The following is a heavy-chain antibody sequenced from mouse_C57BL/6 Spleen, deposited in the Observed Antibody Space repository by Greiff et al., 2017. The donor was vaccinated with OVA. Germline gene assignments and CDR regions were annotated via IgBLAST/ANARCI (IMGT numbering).Heavy chain of an antibody. CDR1: GYTFTSYW. V-gene: IGHV1-52*01. D-gene: IGHD1-1*01. J-gene: IGHJ2*01. CDR2: IDPSDSET. Sequence: QVQLQQPGAELVRPGSSVKLSCTASGYTFTSYWMHWVKQRPIQGLEWIGNIDPSDSETYYTQKFKDKATLTVDKSSSTAYLQLSSLTSEDSAVYYCARRPQVEGGDFDYWGQGTTLTVSS. CDR3: ARRPQVEGGDFDY.